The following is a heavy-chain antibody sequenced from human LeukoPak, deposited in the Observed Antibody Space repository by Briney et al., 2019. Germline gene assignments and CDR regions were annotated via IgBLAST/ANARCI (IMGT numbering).Heavy chain of an antibody. J-gene: IGHJ3*02. CDR3: ARENYDYSGDSFAFDI. V-gene: IGHV3-74*01. CDR1: GFTFGTYW. D-gene: IGHD4-23*01. Sequence: GGSLRLSCAASGFTFGTYWMHWVRHAPGKGLVWVSRIRSDGSTTDYADSVKGRFIISRDKAKNTLYLQMNSLRAEDTAVYYCARENYDYSGDSFAFDIWGRGTVVTVSS. CDR2: IRSDGSTT.